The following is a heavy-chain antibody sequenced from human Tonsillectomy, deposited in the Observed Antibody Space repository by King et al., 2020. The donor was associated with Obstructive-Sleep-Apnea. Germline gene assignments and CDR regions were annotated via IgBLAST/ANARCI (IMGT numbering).Heavy chain of an antibody. CDR1: GGPIGNYY. CDR3: AKDASGTYYNWFDP. V-gene: IGHV4-59*01. D-gene: IGHD3-10*01. Sequence: QLQESGPGLVKPSGTLSLTCTVFGGPIGNYYWSWVRQPPGKGLEWIGFVYNSRSNIYNPSLMSRVTISVDTSKNQFSLRLTSVTAADAAVYYCAKDASGTYYNWFDPWGQGIPVTVSS. J-gene: IGHJ5*02. CDR2: VYNSRSN.